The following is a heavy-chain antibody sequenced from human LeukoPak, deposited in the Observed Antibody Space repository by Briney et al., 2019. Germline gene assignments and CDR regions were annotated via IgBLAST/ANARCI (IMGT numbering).Heavy chain of an antibody. J-gene: IGHJ4*02. CDR2: VYYTGST. Sequence: PSETLSLTCTVSGGSISSYYWSWVRQPPGKGLEWIGFVYYTGSTNYSPSLKSRVTISVDTSKNQFSLKLSSVTAADTAVYYCARRQLWGSSGYYFTYWGQGTLVTVSS. V-gene: IGHV4-59*12. CDR1: GGSISSYY. D-gene: IGHD3-22*01. CDR3: ARRQLWGSSGYYFTY.